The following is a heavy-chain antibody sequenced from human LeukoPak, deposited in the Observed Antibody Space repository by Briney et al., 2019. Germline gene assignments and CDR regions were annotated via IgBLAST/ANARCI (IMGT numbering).Heavy chain of an antibody. CDR3: AKDQYCTSTSCYVGY. J-gene: IGHJ4*02. CDR1: GFTFSGFS. V-gene: IGHV3-23*01. CDR2: INVSGGST. D-gene: IGHD2-2*01. Sequence: QSGGSLRLSCAASGFTFSGFSMTWVRQAPGKGLEWVSGINVSGGSTFYADSVRGRFTISRDNSKNTLYLQMNSLRAEDTAVYYCAKDQYCTSTSCYVGYWGQGTLVTVSS.